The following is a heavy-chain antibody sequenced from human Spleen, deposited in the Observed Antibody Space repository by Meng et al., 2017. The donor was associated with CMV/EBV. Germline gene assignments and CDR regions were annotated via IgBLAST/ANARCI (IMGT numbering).Heavy chain of an antibody. CDR2: ISSSSSYI. J-gene: IGHJ3*02. V-gene: IGHV3-21*01. D-gene: IGHD3-22*01. CDR3: ARDGDLYYDSSGYYEMSAFDI. CDR1: GFTFSSYS. Sequence: GGSLRLSCAASGFTFSSYSMNWVRQAPGKGLEWVSSISSSSSYIYYADSVKGRFTISRDNAKNSLYLQMNSLRAEDTAVYYCARDGDLYYDSSGYYEMSAFDIWGQGKMVTVSS.